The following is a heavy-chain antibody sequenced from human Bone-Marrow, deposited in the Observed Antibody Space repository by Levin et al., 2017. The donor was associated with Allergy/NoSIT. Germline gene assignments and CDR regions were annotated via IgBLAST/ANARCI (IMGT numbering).Heavy chain of an antibody. V-gene: IGHV4-31*03. Sequence: SETLSLTFTVSGGSISSAGYHWTWIRQYPGKGLEWIGYISYRGSTYFNPSLKSRLAMSIDTSEQHFSLNLTSVSAADTAIYYCARLDGYSFDYWGQGALVTVSS. J-gene: IGHJ4*02. CDR1: GGSISSAGYH. CDR3: ARLDGYSFDY. D-gene: IGHD1-1*01. CDR2: ISYRGST.